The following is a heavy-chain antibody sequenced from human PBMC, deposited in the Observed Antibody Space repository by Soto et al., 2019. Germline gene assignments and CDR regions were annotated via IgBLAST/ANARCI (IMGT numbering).Heavy chain of an antibody. D-gene: IGHD3-10*01. Sequence: SVKVSCKASGGTFSSYAISWVRQAPGQGLEWMGGIIPIFGTANYAQKFQGRVPITADESTSTAYMELSSLRSEDTAVYYCARDRHYSGSGSESYWGQGTLVTVSS. J-gene: IGHJ4*02. CDR3: ARDRHYSGSGSESY. V-gene: IGHV1-69*13. CDR1: GGTFSSYA. CDR2: IIPIFGTA.